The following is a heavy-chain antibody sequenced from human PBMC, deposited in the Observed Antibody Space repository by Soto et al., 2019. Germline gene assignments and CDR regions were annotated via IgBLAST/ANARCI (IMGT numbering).Heavy chain of an antibody. CDR2: IDPSDSYT. D-gene: IGHD3-10*01. J-gene: IGHJ4*02. V-gene: IGHV5-10-1*01. CDR1: GYSFTSYW. Sequence: EVQLEQSGAEVKKPGESLRISCKGSGYSFTSYWISWVRQMPGKGLEWMGRIDPSDSYTNYSPSFQGHVTISADKSISTAYRQWSSRKASDTAMYYCARRGSGNYYMVYWGQGTLVTVSS. CDR3: ARRGSGNYYMVY.